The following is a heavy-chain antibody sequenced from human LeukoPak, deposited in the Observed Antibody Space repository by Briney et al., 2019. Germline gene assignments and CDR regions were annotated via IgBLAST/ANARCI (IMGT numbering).Heavy chain of an antibody. CDR1: GGSFSGYY. CDR3: ARGRRRSSITMIVVVIHNPIYFDY. Sequence: SETLSLTCAVYGGSFSGYYWSWIRQPPGKGLEWIGEINHSGSTNYNPSLKSRVTISVDTPKNQFSLKLSSVTAADTAVYYCARGRRRSSITMIVVVIHNPIYFDYWGQGTLVTVSS. D-gene: IGHD3-22*01. J-gene: IGHJ4*02. V-gene: IGHV4-34*01. CDR2: INHSGST.